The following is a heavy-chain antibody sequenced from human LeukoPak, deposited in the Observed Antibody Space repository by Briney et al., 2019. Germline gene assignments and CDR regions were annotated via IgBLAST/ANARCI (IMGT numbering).Heavy chain of an antibody. V-gene: IGHV4-59*12. Sequence: PSETLSLTCTVSGGSISSYYWSWIRQPPGKGLEWIGYIYYSGSTNYNPSLKSRVTISVDTSKNQFSLKLSSVTAADTAVYYCARGHYGDYHYYYYYYMDVWGKGTTVTVSS. J-gene: IGHJ6*03. CDR2: IYYSGST. CDR1: GGSISSYY. D-gene: IGHD4-17*01. CDR3: ARGHYGDYHYYYYYYMDV.